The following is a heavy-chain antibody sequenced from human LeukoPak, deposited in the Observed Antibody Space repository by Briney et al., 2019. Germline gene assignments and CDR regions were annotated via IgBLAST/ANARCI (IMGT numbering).Heavy chain of an antibody. CDR2: INHSGST. J-gene: IGHJ4*02. Sequence: SETLSLTCAVYGGSFGGYYWSWIRQPPGKGLEWIGEINHSGSTNYNPSLKSRVTISVDTSKNQFSLKLSSVTAADTAVYYCARGRGRSPLWLVSTPLYFDYWGQGTLVTVSS. CDR1: GGSFGGYY. CDR3: ARGRGRSPLWLVSTPLYFDY. D-gene: IGHD5/OR15-5a*01. V-gene: IGHV4-34*01.